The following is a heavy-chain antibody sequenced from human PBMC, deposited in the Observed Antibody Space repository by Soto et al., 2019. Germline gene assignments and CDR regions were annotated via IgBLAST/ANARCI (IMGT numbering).Heavy chain of an antibody. CDR1: GGSFSGYY. D-gene: IGHD3-16*01. CDR3: ARVAGRGSLFDY. V-gene: IGHV4-34*01. J-gene: IGHJ4*02. CDR2: INHSGST. Sequence: QVQLQQWGAGLLKPSETLSLTCAVYGGSFSGYYWSWIRQPPGKGLEWIGEINHSGSTNYNPSLKSRVTISVDTSKNQFSLKLSSVTAADTAVYYCARVAGRGSLFDYWGQGTLVTVSS.